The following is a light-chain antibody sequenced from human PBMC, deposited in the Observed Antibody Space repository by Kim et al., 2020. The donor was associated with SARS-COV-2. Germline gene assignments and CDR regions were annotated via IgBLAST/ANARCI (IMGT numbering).Light chain of an antibody. CDR3: QAWDSSTAV. CDR1: KLGDKY. CDR2: QDS. J-gene: IGLJ2*01. Sequence: VAPGQTASITCSGEKLGDKYACWYQQKPGQSPVLVIYQDSKRPSGIPERFSGSNSGNTATLTISGTQAMDEADYYCQAWDSSTAVFGGGTQLTVL. V-gene: IGLV3-1*01.